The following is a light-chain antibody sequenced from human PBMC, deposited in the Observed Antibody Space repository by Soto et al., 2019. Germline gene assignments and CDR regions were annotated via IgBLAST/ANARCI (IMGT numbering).Light chain of an antibody. J-gene: IGKJ5*01. CDR2: DAS. CDR1: QDISNY. CDR3: QQYSHLIT. V-gene: IGKV1-33*01. Sequence: IPMTQSPSSLSASVGYRCTIACQTSQDISNYLNWYQQKLGKAPKLLIYDASNLETGVPSRFSGSGSGTDFTFTISSLQPEDIATYYCQQYSHLITFGQGTRLEI.